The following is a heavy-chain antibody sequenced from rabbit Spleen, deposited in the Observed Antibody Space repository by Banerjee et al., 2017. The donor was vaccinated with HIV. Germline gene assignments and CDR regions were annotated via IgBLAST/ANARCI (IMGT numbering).Heavy chain of an antibody. D-gene: IGHD8-1*01. J-gene: IGHJ4*01. Sequence: QLEESGGGLVQPGGSLKLSCKASGFTLSNYYMNWDRQAPGKGLEWIGYIDPVFGITYYANWVNGRFSISRENAQNTVFLQMTSLTAADTATYFCARDGAGGSYFALWGQGTLVTVS. CDR1: GFTLSNYY. V-gene: IGHV1S7*01. CDR2: IDPVFGIT. CDR3: ARDGAGGSYFAL.